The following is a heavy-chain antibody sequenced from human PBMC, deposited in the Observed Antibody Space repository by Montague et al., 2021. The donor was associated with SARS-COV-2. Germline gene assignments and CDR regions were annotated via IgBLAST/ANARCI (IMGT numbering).Heavy chain of an antibody. Sequence: SETLSLTCTVSGGSISSYNRSWFRHPPGRGLEWIWYIYYSGHTNSNPSPTSRFTISVDTSKTQFSLKLSSVTAADTAVYYCARRARWNIVVGVGGRHAFDIWGQGTMVTVSS. J-gene: IGHJ3*02. CDR3: ARRARWNIVVGVGGRHAFDI. CDR1: GGSISSYN. D-gene: IGHD2-15*01. CDR2: IYYSGHT. V-gene: IGHV4-59*01.